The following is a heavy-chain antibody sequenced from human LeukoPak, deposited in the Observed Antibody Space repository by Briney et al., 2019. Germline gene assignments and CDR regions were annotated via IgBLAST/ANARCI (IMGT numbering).Heavy chain of an antibody. J-gene: IGHJ4*02. D-gene: IGHD2-2*01. CDR2: INPNNGDT. V-gene: IGHV1-2*02. CDR1: GYTFTGYH. CDR3: ASGSEISRFYLYYSDY. Sequence: GASVKVSCKTSGYTFTGYHIYWVRQAPGQGLEWMGWINPNNGDTNSAQKFQGRVTMTGDTSISTAYMELSRLTSDDTAVYYCASGSEISRFYLYYSDYWGQGTLVTVSS.